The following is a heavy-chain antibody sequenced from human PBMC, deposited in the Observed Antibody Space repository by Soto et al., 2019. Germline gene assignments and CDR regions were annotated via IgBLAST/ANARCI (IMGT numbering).Heavy chain of an antibody. Sequence: EVQLLESGGDFKQPGGSLRLSCEGSGFNFSNYALNWVRQAPGKRLEWVSVISGNSGTTYYAASVKGRFTISRDNSKKPLYLQMTSLRADDTAVYSCATGRAITVFGVITPFDSWGQGTLVTVSS. CDR3: ATGRAITVFGVITPFDS. CDR2: ISGNSGTT. CDR1: GFNFSNYA. J-gene: IGHJ4*02. V-gene: IGHV3-23*01. D-gene: IGHD3-3*01.